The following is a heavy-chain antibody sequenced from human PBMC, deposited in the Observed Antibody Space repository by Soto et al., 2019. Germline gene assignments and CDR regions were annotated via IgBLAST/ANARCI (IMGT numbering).Heavy chain of an antibody. V-gene: IGHV4-61*01. CDR1: GDSVSSGSYY. CDR2: IHHSGTT. Sequence: KASETLSLTCTVSGDSVSSGSYYWSWIRQPPGKGLEWIAYIHHSGTTNYNPSLKSRVTISVDTSKNQFSLKLTSVTAADTAMFYCARGGGYCGTTRCYTYFFDHWGQAALVTVSS. J-gene: IGHJ4*02. CDR3: ARGGGYCGTTRCYTYFFDH. D-gene: IGHD2-2*01.